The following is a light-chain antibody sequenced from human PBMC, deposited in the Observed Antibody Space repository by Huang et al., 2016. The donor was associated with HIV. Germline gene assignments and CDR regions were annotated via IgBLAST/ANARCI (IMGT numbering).Light chain of an antibody. CDR3: QHYGSSPFT. J-gene: IGKJ3*01. V-gene: IGKV3-20*01. CDR2: GAS. CDR1: QSVSSSY. Sequence: DIVLTQSPGTLSLSPGERATLSCRTSQSVSSSYLGWYQQKPGQAPRLLVYGASRRASGIPDRFSGSGSGTDFTLTISRLEPEDFAVYYCQHYGSSPFTFGPGTKVDIK.